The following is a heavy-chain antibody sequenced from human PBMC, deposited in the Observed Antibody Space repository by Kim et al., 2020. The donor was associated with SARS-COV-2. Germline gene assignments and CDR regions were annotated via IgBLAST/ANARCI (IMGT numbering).Heavy chain of an antibody. J-gene: IGHJ3*02. Sequence: YNADSVKGRFTISRDNAKNSLYLQMNSLRAEDTAVYYCATHSGSTDAFDIWGQGTMVTVSS. D-gene: IGHD1-26*01. V-gene: IGHV3-48*04. CDR3: ATHSGSTDAFDI.